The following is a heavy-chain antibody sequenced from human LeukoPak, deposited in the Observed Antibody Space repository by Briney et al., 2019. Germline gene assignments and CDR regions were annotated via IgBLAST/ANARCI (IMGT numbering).Heavy chain of an antibody. CDR1: GGSISIYY. D-gene: IGHD2-2*01. CDR2: IYYSGST. J-gene: IGHJ4*02. Sequence: SETLSLTCTVSGGSISIYYWSWIRQPPGKGLEWIGYIYYSGSTNYNPSLKSRVTISVDTSKNQFSLKLSSVTAADTAVYYCARVGSSTNGEIDYWGQGTLVTVSS. V-gene: IGHV4-59*01. CDR3: ARVGSSTNGEIDY.